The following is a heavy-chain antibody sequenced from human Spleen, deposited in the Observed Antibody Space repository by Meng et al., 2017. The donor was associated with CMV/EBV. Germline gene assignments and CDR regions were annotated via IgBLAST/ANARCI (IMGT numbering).Heavy chain of an antibody. CDR2: ISGSSSFI. Sequence: GESLKISCVASGFTFSRYTINWVRQAPGKGLEWVSSISGSSSFIYYADSVKGRFTISRDNAKNSLYLQMNSLRAEDTSVYYCAKARGYSYAYAMDVWGQGTTVTVSS. CDR1: GFTFSRYT. D-gene: IGHD5-18*01. V-gene: IGHV3-21*03. J-gene: IGHJ6*02. CDR3: AKARGYSYAYAMDV.